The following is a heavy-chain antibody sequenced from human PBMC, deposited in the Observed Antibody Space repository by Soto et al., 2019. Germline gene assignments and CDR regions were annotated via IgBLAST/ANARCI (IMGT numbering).Heavy chain of an antibody. J-gene: IGHJ6*03. CDR2: IIPILGIA. V-gene: IGHV1-69*02. CDR1: GGTFSSYT. D-gene: IGHD4-4*01. Sequence: GASVKVSCKASGGTFSSYTISWVRQAPGQGLEWMGRIIPILGIANYAQKFQGRVTITADKSTSTAYMELSSLRSEDTAVYYCASYYSNYSTGYYYYMDVWGKGTTVTVSS. CDR3: ASYYSNYSTGYYYYMDV.